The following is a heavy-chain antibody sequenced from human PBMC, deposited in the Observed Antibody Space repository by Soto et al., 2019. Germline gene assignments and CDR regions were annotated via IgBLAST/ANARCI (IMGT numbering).Heavy chain of an antibody. D-gene: IGHD3-22*01. J-gene: IGHJ2*01. CDR1: GGSISSGGYS. CDR3: ARESRSSRYDSSGYSQFWFFDL. Sequence: SETLSLTCAVSGGSISSGGYSWCWIRQPPGKGLEWIGYIYQSGSTYYNPSLKSRVTISVDWSKNQFALELSSVTAADTAVYYCARESRSSRYDSSGYSQFWFFDLWGRGTLVTVSS. CDR2: IYQSGST. V-gene: IGHV4-30-2*01.